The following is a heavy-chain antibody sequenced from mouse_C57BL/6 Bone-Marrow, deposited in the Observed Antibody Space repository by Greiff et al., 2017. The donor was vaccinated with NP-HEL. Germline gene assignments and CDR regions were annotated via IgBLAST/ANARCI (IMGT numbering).Heavy chain of an antibody. J-gene: IGHJ2*01. CDR2: IDPSDSYT. D-gene: IGHD2-2*01. CDR1: GYTFTSYW. Sequence: QVQLKQPGAELVRPGTSVKLSCKASGYTFTSYWMHWVKQRPGQGLEWIGVIDPSDSYTNYNQKFKGKATLTVDTSSSTAYMQLSSLTFEDSAVYYCARWLPFDYWGQGTTLTVSS. CDR3: ARWLPFDY. V-gene: IGHV1-59*01.